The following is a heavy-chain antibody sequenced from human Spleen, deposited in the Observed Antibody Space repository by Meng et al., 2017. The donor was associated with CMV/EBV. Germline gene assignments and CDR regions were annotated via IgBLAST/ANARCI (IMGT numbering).Heavy chain of an antibody. Sequence: SETLSLTCTISGGSVSSGSYYWNWIRQSSGKGLEWIGYVYYTGSTKYNSVLEGRVTISVDTSKNQFSLKLSSVTAADTAVYYCARALCSSCPLVDYWGQGTLVTVSS. CDR1: GGSVSSGSYY. D-gene: IGHD6-13*01. CDR2: VYYTGST. CDR3: ARALCSSCPLVDY. J-gene: IGHJ4*02. V-gene: IGHV4-61*01.